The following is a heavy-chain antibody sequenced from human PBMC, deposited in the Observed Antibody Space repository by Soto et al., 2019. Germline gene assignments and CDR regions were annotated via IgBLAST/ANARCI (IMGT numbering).Heavy chain of an antibody. V-gene: IGHV4-39*01. D-gene: IGHD3-3*01. Sequence: QLQLQESGPGLVKPSETLSLTCTVSGGSISSSSYYWGWIRQPPGKGLEWIGSIYYSGSTYYNPSLKSRVTISVDTSKNQFSLKLSSVTAADTAVYYCARLSRNEWLISYYYYGMDVWGQGTTVTVSS. J-gene: IGHJ6*02. CDR3: ARLSRNEWLISYYYYGMDV. CDR2: IYYSGST. CDR1: GGSISSSSYY.